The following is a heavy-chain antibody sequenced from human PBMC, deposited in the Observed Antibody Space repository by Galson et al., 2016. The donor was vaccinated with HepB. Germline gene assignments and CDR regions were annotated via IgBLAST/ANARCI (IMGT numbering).Heavy chain of an antibody. V-gene: IGHV3-7*01. Sequence: SLRLSCAASGFTFTNYWMTWVRQAPGKGLEWVANIKEDGTEKGYPDSVKGRFTFSRDDAKNSLYLQITSLRAEDTAVYYCARDSSPLTPPPRMYIAARNPFDSWGQGTLVTVSS. CDR2: IKEDGTEK. CDR3: ARDSSPLTPPPRMYIAARNPFDS. J-gene: IGHJ4*02. CDR1: GFTFTNYW. D-gene: IGHD6-6*01.